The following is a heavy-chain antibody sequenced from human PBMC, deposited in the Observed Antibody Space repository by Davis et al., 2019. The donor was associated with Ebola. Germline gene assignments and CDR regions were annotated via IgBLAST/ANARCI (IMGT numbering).Heavy chain of an antibody. D-gene: IGHD5-18*01. CDR3: AREREVDTAMAGYYYGMDV. Sequence: ASVKVSCKASGYTFTSYDINWVRQATGQGLEWMGWMNPNSGNTGYAQKFQGRVTMTRNTSISTAYMELSSLRAEDTAVYYCAREREVDTAMAGYYYGMDVWGKGTMVTVSS. J-gene: IGHJ6*04. CDR2: MNPNSGNT. V-gene: IGHV1-8*01. CDR1: GYTFTSYD.